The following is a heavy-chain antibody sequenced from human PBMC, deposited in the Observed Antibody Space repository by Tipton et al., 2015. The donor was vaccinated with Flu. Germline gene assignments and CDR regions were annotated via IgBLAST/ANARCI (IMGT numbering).Heavy chain of an antibody. CDR3: ARDVDTAMVLPFYFDY. V-gene: IGHV3-7*01. CDR2: IKQDGSEK. D-gene: IGHD5-18*01. Sequence: LSLTCAASGFTFSSYWMSWVRQAPGKGLEWVANIKQDGSEKYYVDSVKGRFTISRDNAKNSLYLQMNSLRAEDTAVYYCARDVDTAMVLPFYFDYWGQGTLVTVSS. CDR1: GFTFSSYW. J-gene: IGHJ4*02.